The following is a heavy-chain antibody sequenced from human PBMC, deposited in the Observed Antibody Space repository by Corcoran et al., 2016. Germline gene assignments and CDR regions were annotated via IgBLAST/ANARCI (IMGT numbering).Heavy chain of an antibody. CDR2: IYWNDDK. V-gene: IGHV2-5*01. D-gene: IGHD6-6*01. CDR1: GFSLSTSGVG. CDR3: AHRISSSSYYYYYGMDV. J-gene: IGHJ6*02. Sequence: QITLKESGPTLVKPTQTLTLTCTFSGFSLSTSGVGVGWIRQPPGKALEWLALIYWNDDKRYSPSLKSRLTITKDTSKNQVVLTMTNMDPVATATYYCAHRISSSSYYYYYGMDVWGQGTTVTVSS.